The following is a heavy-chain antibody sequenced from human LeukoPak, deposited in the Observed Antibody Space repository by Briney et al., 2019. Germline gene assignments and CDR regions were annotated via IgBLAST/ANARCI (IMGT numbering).Heavy chain of an antibody. J-gene: IGHJ3*01. V-gene: IGHV1-69*06. CDR1: GGTFSRYT. CDR3: ARDLIAPAGSDAFDL. Sequence: SVKVSCKASGGTFSRYTINWVRQAPGQGLEWMGGIIPTFGTANYAQKFQGRVTITADKSTNTAYLELSSMRSEDTAVYYCARDLIAPAGSDAFDLWGQGTMVTVSS. D-gene: IGHD6-13*01. CDR2: IIPTFGTA.